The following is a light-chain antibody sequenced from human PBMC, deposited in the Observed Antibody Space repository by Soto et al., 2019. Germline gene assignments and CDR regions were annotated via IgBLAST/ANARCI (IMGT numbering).Light chain of an antibody. V-gene: IGKV1-27*01. CDR1: QDIRNF. Sequence: DIPMTQSPTSLSASVGDRVTITCRASQDIRNFVAWYQQKPGKAPKLLIYAASTLQSGVPSRFSGSGSGTDFTLTINSRQPEDVATYSCQKYSSVPVFGTGTKVEIK. J-gene: IGKJ3*01. CDR2: AAS. CDR3: QKYSSVPV.